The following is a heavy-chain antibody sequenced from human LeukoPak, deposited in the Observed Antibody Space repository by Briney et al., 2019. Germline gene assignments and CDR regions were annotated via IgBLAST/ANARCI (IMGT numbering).Heavy chain of an antibody. CDR1: GFTFSSYE. D-gene: IGHD1-26*01. CDR2: ISSSGSTI. Sequence: GGSLRLSCAASGFTFSSYEMNWVRQAPGKGLEWVSYISSSGSTIYYADSVKGRFTISRDNAKNSLYLQMNSLRAEDTAVYYCARSLGSYYFDYWAREPWSPSPQ. V-gene: IGHV3-48*03. CDR3: ARSLGSYYFDY. J-gene: IGHJ4*02.